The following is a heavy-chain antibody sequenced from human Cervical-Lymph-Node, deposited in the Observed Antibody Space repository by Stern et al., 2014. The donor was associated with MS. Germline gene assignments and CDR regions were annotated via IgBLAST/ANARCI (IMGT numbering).Heavy chain of an antibody. CDR3: ARMMGSGYRHYFDY. CDR2: IDWNDKS. Sequence: QVTLRESGPALVKPTQTLTLTCTFSGFSLVTSGVRVSWIRQPPGKALEWLARIDWNDKSFYNTSLMTRLTFSKDTSKNQVVLTMTNVDPVDTATYYCARMMGSGYRHYFDYWGQGTPVTVS. V-gene: IGHV2-70*04. CDR1: GFSLVTSGVR. J-gene: IGHJ4*02. D-gene: IGHD3-3*01.